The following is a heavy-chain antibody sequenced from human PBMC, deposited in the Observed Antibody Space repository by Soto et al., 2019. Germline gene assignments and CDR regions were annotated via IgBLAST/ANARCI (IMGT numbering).Heavy chain of an antibody. Sequence: QVQLVESGGGVVQPGRSLRLSCAASGFTFSSYGMHWVRQAPGKGLEWVAVIWYDGSNKYYADSVKGRFTISRDNPKNTLYLQMNSLRAEDTAVYYCARGWLRPIDYWGQGTLVTVSS. V-gene: IGHV3-33*01. D-gene: IGHD5-12*01. CDR1: GFTFSSYG. J-gene: IGHJ4*02. CDR3: ARGWLRPIDY. CDR2: IWYDGSNK.